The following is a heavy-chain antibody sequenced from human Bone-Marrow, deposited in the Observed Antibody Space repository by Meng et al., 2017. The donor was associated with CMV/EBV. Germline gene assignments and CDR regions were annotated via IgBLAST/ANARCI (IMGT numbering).Heavy chain of an antibody. J-gene: IGHJ4*02. CDR2: ISSSGSTI. Sequence: GESLKISCAASGFTFSDYYMSWIRQAPGKGLEWVSYISSSGSTIYYADSVKGRFTISRDNSKNTLYLQMNSLRAEDTAVYYCAKGFTWIPIDYWRQGTLVT. CDR3: AKGFTWIPIDY. CDR1: GFTFSDYY. D-gene: IGHD5-18*01. V-gene: IGHV3-11*01.